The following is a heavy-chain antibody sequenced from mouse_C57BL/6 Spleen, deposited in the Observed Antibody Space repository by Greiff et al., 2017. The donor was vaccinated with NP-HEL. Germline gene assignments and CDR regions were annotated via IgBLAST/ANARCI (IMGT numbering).Heavy chain of an antibody. CDR1: GYTFTDYY. Sequence: VQLQQSGPELVKPGASVKISCKASGYTFTDYYMNWVKQSHGKSLEWIGDINPNNGGTSYNQKFKGKATLTVDKSSSTAYMELRSLTSEDSAVYYCGITTVVDYYAMDYWGQGTSVTVSS. V-gene: IGHV1-26*01. CDR2: INPNNGGT. D-gene: IGHD1-1*01. CDR3: GITTVVDYYAMDY. J-gene: IGHJ4*01.